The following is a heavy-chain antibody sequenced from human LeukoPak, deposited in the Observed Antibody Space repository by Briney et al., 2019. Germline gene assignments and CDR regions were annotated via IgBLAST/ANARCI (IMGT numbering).Heavy chain of an antibody. D-gene: IGHD2-2*01. J-gene: IGHJ6*02. Sequence: GASVKVSCKASGGTFSSYAISWVRQAPGQGLEWMGGIIPIFGTANYAQKFQGRVTITADESTSTAYMELSSLRSEDTAVYYCASPGIGLWRPYCSSTSCPHYYYYGMDVWGQGTTVTVSS. CDR3: ASPGIGLWRPYCSSTSCPHYYYYGMDV. CDR2: IIPIFGTA. V-gene: IGHV1-69*13. CDR1: GGTFSSYA.